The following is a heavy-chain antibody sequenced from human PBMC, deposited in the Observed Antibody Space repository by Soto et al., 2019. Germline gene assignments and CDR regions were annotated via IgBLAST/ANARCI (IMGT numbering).Heavy chain of an antibody. D-gene: IGHD2-15*01. CDR2: IYYSGST. CDR1: GGSISSFY. Sequence: QVQLQESGPGLVKPSETLSLTCTVSGGSISSFYWSWIRQPPGKGLEWIGYIYYSGSTNYNASLKSLVAMSVDTSNNQFALNLRSVTAADTAVYYCARRYCSGGSCYSSFDYWGQGTLVTVSS. V-gene: IGHV4-59*01. CDR3: ARRYCSGGSCYSSFDY. J-gene: IGHJ4*02.